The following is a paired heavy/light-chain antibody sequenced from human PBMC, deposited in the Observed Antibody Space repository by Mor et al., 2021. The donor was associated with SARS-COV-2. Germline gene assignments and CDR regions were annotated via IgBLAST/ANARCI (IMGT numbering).Light chain of an antibody. CDR3: MIWHNAAYV. J-gene: IGLJ1*01. CDR1: SDINVGSYR. V-gene: IGLV5-45*02. Sequence: QAVLTQPSSLSASPGASASLTCTLRSDINVGSYRIYWYQQKAGSPPQYLLTYKSDSDKKQAPGVPSRFSGSKDASANAGILLISGLQSEDEADYYCMIWHNAAYVFGTGTKVIVL. CDR2: YKSDSDK.
Heavy chain of an antibody. V-gene: IGHV5-51*01. CDR3: ARPEGLSGWYDRAFDI. D-gene: IGHD6-19*01. CDR1: GYSFSNNW. Sequence: EVQLVQSGAEVKKPGESLKISCKTSGYSFSNNWIAWVRQTPGKGLEWMGVIYPDDSDTRYNPSFEGQVTISADESISTTYLQWSSLKASDSAMYYCARPEGLSGWYDRAFDIWGQGTMVTVSS. J-gene: IGHJ3*02. CDR2: IYPDDSDT.